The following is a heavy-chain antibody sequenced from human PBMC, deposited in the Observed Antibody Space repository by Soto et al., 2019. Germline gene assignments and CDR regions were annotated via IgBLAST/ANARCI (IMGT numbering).Heavy chain of an antibody. CDR2: INHSGST. CDR3: ARGGGAAYYYDSSGYYQE. Sequence: SETLSLTCAVYGGSFSGYYWSWIRQPPGKGLEWIGEINHSGSTNYNPSLKSRVTISVDTSKNQFSLKLSSVTAADTAVYYCARGGGAAYYYDSSGYYQEWGQGTLVTVSS. J-gene: IGHJ4*02. D-gene: IGHD3-22*01. V-gene: IGHV4-34*01. CDR1: GGSFSGYY.